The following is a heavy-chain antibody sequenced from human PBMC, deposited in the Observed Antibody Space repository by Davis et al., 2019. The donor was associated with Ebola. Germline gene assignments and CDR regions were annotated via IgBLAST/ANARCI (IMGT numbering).Heavy chain of an antibody. CDR1: GYTFTSYY. J-gene: IGHJ4*02. CDR3: AKDRYYDNNPLYYESEC. V-gene: IGHV1-69*13. CDR2: IIPIFGTA. Sequence: SVKVSCKASGYTFTSYYMHWVRQAPGQGLEWMGGIIPIFGTANYAQRFQGRVTITADESRTTAYMGLSSLRSEDTAVYYCAKDRYYDNNPLYYESECWGQGTLVTVSS. D-gene: IGHD3-22*01.